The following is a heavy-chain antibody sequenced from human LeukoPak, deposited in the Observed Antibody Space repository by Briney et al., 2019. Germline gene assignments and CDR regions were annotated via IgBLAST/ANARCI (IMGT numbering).Heavy chain of an antibody. D-gene: IGHD3-22*01. Sequence: GAPLKISCKGFGSRFTNSWIAWVRRMPGKGVGWMGIIYPADSDTRYSTSFQGQVTISADKSISTAYLQCSSLKASYTAMYFCARVVVSSYGMDVWGQGTTVTVSS. V-gene: IGHV5-51*01. CDR2: IYPADSDT. CDR3: ARVVVSSYGMDV. CDR1: GSRFTNSW. J-gene: IGHJ6*02.